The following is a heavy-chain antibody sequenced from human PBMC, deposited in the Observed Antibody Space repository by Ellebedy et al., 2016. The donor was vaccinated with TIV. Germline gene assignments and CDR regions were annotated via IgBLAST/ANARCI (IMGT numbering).Heavy chain of an antibody. CDR3: ACNVGWEPQYFDY. V-gene: IGHV4-59*08. CDR2: ISFNGST. Sequence: MPSETLSLTCTVSGGSISNSYWNWIRQPPGKGLEWIGYISFNGSTNYNTSLKSRVTIAVETSKIQFSLKLSSVTAANTAVYYCACNVGWEPQYFDYWGQGTLVTVSS. CDR1: GGSISNSY. D-gene: IGHD1-26*01. J-gene: IGHJ4*02.